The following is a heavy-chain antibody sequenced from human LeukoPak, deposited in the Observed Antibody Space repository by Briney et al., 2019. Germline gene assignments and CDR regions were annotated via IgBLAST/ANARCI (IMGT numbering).Heavy chain of an antibody. Sequence: GGSLRLSCAASGFSFSRAWMSWVRQAPGKGLEWVANIKEDGSEDYYADSVKGRFAISKDNAKNSLYLQMNNLRAEDTAMYYCARDADGYEDWGQGTLVIVSS. D-gene: IGHD5-24*01. J-gene: IGHJ4*02. V-gene: IGHV3-7*01. CDR1: GFSFSRAW. CDR3: ARDADGYED. CDR2: IKEDGSED.